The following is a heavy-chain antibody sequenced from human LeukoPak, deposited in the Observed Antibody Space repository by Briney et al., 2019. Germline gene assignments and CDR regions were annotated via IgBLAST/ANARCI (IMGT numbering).Heavy chain of an antibody. CDR2: INPAGSDT. Sequence: GGSLRPSCEVSGLTFSDYWMGWVRQAPGKGLEWVANINPAGSDTYYVDSVKGRFTISGDNAKKSTFLQMNNLRVEDTALYFCFRWGVAADMQDWGQGTLVTVSS. CDR1: GLTFSDYW. D-gene: IGHD2-2*01. CDR3: FRWGVAADMQD. V-gene: IGHV3-7*01. J-gene: IGHJ4*02.